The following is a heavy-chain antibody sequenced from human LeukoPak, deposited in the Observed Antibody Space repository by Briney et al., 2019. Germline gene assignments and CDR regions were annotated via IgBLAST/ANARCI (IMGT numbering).Heavy chain of an antibody. CDR1: GFTVSNNY. CDR2: IYGGGTT. J-gene: IGHJ4*02. D-gene: IGHD4-17*01. V-gene: IGHV3-53*01. Sequence: GGSLRLSCAASGFTVSNNYMSWVRQAPGKGLEWVSLIYGGGTTYYADSVKGRFTTSSDSSKNTLYLQMNSLRAEDTAVYYCARAPNYGDYGGQWGRGTLVTVSS. CDR3: ARAPNYGDYGGQ.